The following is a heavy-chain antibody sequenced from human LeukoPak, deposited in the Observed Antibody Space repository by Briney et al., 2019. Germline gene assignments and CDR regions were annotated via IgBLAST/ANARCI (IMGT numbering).Heavy chain of an antibody. Sequence: GGFLRLSCAASGYTFSCYAMSWVRQTPGKGLEWVSTISGSGASTYYADSVKGRFTVSRDNSKNTLHLQMKSLRAADTAVYYCAQIPFRSGDYHFDYWGQGTLLTVSS. J-gene: IGHJ4*02. CDR1: GYTFSCYA. V-gene: IGHV3-23*01. D-gene: IGHD3-3*01. CDR2: ISGSGAST. CDR3: AQIPFRSGDYHFDY.